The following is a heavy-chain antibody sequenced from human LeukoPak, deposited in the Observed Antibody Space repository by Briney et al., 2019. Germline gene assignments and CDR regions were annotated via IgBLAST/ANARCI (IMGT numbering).Heavy chain of an antibody. D-gene: IGHD4-23*01. CDR3: ARRRWGLDY. CDR1: GGTINSYY. CDR2: IYYSGST. Sequence: PSETLSLTCTVSGGTINSYYWSWIRQPPGKGLEWIGHIYYSGSTNYNPSPKSRVTISVDTSKNQFSLRLSSVTAADTAVYYCARRRWGLDYWGQGTLVTVSS. V-gene: IGHV4-59*12. J-gene: IGHJ4*02.